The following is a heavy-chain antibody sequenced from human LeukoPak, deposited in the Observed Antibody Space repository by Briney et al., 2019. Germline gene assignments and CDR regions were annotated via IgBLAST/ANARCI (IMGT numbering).Heavy chain of an antibody. Sequence: GGSLRLSCAASVFTFSIYGIHWVRHAPGKGLEWVAVISYDGSNKYYADSVKGRFTISRDNSKNTLYLQMNSVRAEDTAVYYGEKPLIQLWLRSPHLFDYWGQGTLITVSS. V-gene: IGHV3-30*18. CDR2: ISYDGSNK. D-gene: IGHD5-18*01. CDR3: EKPLIQLWLRSPHLFDY. J-gene: IGHJ4*02. CDR1: VFTFSIYG.